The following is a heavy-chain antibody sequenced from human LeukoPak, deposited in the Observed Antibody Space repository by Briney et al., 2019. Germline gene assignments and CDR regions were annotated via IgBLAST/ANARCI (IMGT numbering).Heavy chain of an antibody. J-gene: IGHJ6*03. V-gene: IGHV4-59*01. CDR1: GGSISSYY. CDR3: ARGIVGAAYYYYYMDV. D-gene: IGHD1-26*01. CDR2: IYYSGST. Sequence: PSETLSLTCTVSGGSISSYYWSWIRQPPGKGLEWIGYIYYSGSTNYNPSLKGRVTISVDTSKNQFSLKLSSVTAADTAVYYCARGIVGAAYYYYYMDVWGKGTTVTISS.